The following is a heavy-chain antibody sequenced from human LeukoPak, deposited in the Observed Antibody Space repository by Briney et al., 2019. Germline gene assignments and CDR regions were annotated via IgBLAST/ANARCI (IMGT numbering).Heavy chain of an antibody. CDR1: GFSLSTSGMC. V-gene: IGHV2-70*11. CDR3: ARAFPTVTTFDY. CDR2: IDWDDDK. D-gene: IGHD4-17*01. J-gene: IGHJ4*02. Sequence: SGPTLVNPTQTLTLTCTFSGFSLSTSGMCVSWIRQPPGKALEWLARIDWDDDKYYSTSLKTRLTISKDTSKNQVVLTMTNMDPVDTATSLFARAFPTVTTFDYWGQGTLVTVSS.